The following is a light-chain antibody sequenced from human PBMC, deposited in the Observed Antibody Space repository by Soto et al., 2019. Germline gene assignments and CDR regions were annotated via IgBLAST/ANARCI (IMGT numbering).Light chain of an antibody. V-gene: IGKV1-39*01. CDR3: QQSYSTPRT. Sequence: DIQMTQSPSSLSASAGDGVTITGRASQTINSYLNWYQQRPGKAPELLIYAASSLQSGVPPRFSGSGSGTDFTLTISSLQPEDFATYYCQQSYSTPRTFGQGTKVDIK. CDR1: QTINSY. J-gene: IGKJ1*01. CDR2: AAS.